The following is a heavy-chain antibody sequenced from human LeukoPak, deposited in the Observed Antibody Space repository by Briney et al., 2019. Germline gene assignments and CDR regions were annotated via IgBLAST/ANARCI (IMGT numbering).Heavy chain of an antibody. J-gene: IGHJ4*02. CDR3: ARQLTAYDGGY. Sequence: GGSLRLSCAASIFTFNSYGMNWVRQAPGKGLEWVSYISSSSSTIYYADSVKGRFTISRDNAKNSLYLQMNSLRADDTAVYYCARQLTAYDGGYWGQGTLVTVSS. CDR2: ISSSSSTI. CDR1: IFTFNSYG. D-gene: IGHD1-14*01. V-gene: IGHV3-48*01.